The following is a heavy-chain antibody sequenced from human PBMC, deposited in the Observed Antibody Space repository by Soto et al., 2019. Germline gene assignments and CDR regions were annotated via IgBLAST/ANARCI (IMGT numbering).Heavy chain of an antibody. J-gene: IGHJ4*02. CDR2: VYYNGNI. V-gene: IGHV4-59*12. CDR1: GGSISCSY. Sequence: SETLSLTCSVSGGSISCSYWSWIRQSPGKGLEWLGYVYYNGNIYSNPSLKSRLTMSRDTSKNQFSLKLDSVTATDTAVYYCARAKEGDWFEGTAFDSWGQGTLVTVSS. D-gene: IGHD3-10*01. CDR3: ARAKEGDWFEGTAFDS.